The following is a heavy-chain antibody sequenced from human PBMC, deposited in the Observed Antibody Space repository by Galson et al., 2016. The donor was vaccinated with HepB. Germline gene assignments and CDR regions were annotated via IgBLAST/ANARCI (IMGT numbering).Heavy chain of an antibody. CDR2: INPSTGGT. CDR1: GYSFAGYY. J-gene: IGHJ4*02. Sequence: SVKVSCKASGYSFAGYYIHWVRQAPGLGLEWMGWINPSTGGTNYAPKFEGRVTMTGDTSISTAYLEVNGLTSDGTAVYYCARVPLHCSSTGCYIDFWGQGSLVTVSS. CDR3: ARVPLHCSSTGCYIDF. V-gene: IGHV1-2*02. D-gene: IGHD2-2*02.